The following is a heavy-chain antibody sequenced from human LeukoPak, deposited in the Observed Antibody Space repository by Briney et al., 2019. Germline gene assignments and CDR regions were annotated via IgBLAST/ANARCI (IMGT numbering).Heavy chain of an antibody. CDR1: GYSINSGYY. Sequence: SETLSLTCAVSGYSINSGYYWGWIRQPPGKGLEWIGSIYHSGSTYYNPSLKSRVTISVDTSKNQFSLKLSSVTAADTAVYYCARLAPIRADYWGQGTLVTVSS. CDR3: ARLAPIRADY. V-gene: IGHV4-38-2*01. CDR2: IYHSGST. J-gene: IGHJ4*02.